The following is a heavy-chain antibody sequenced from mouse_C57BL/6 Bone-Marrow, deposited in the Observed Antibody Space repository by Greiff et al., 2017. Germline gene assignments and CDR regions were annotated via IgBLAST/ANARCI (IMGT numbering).Heavy chain of an antibody. CDR2: IHPSDSAT. J-gene: IGHJ1*03. V-gene: IGHV1-74*01. CDR3: AIYGYYVEGWYFDV. D-gene: IGHD2-3*01. CDR1: GYTFTSYW. Sequence: VQLQQPGAELVKPGASVKVSCKASGYTFTSYWMHWVKQRPGQGLEWIGRIHPSDSATNYNQKFKGKATLTVDKSSSTAYMQLSSLTSEDSAVYYCAIYGYYVEGWYFDVWGTGTTVTVSS.